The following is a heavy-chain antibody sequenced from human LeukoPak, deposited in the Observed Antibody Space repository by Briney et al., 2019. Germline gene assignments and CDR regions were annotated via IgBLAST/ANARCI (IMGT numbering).Heavy chain of an antibody. CDR2: ISYDVNKG. J-gene: IGHJ4*02. CDR1: GFTFNNYI. V-gene: IGHV3-30*04. Sequence: PGGSLRLSCAASGFTFNNYIIHWVRQAPGKGLEWVAVISYDVNKGIYADSAKGRFTISRDNSKSTLYLQMNSLRPEDTAVYYCAKEGFDSWGQGTLVTVSS. CDR3: AKEGFDS.